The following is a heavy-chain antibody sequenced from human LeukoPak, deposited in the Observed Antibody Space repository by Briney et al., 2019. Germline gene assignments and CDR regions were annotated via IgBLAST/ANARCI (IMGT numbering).Heavy chain of an antibody. V-gene: IGHV3-21*01. Sequence: GGSLRLSCADSGFAFRSYSMHWVRQAPGKGLEWVASISSISSFIYYADSLEGRFTISRDNAQNSLYLQMNSLRAEDTAVYYCARDSEGLYGDFDTVNWFDPWGQGTLVTVSS. CDR1: GFAFRSYS. J-gene: IGHJ5*02. CDR3: ARDSEGLYGDFDTVNWFDP. CDR2: ISSISSFI. D-gene: IGHD4-17*01.